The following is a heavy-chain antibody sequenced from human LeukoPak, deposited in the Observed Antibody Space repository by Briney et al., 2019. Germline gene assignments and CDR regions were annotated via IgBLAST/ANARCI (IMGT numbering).Heavy chain of an antibody. CDR2: ISYDGSNK. V-gene: IGHV3-30*04. J-gene: IGHJ4*02. Sequence: SGGSLRLSCAASGFTFSSYAMHWVRQAPGKGLEWVAVISYDGSNKYYADSVKGRFTISRDNSKNTLYLQMNSLRAEDTAVYYCARDSWSSGWYPSYCFDYWGQGTLVTVSS. D-gene: IGHD6-19*01. CDR3: ARDSWSSGWYPSYCFDY. CDR1: GFTFSSYA.